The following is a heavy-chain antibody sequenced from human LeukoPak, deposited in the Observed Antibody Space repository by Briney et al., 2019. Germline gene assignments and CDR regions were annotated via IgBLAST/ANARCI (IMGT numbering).Heavy chain of an antibody. V-gene: IGHV4-59*01. CDR2: SGST. J-gene: IGHJ4*02. Sequence: SETPSLTCNVSGGSISSYYWSWIRQPPGKRLEWIGHSGSTNYNPSLESRVTISLHPSKNQFSLQLRSVTAADTAVYYCAVDMDGDYDFDYWGQGTLVTVSS. D-gene: IGHD4-17*01. CDR1: GGSISSYY. CDR3: AVDMDGDYDFDY.